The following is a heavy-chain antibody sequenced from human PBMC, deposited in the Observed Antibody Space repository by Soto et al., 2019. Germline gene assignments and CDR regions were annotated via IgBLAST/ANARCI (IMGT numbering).Heavy chain of an antibody. J-gene: IGHJ4*02. D-gene: IGHD3-22*01. V-gene: IGHV5-10-1*01. CDR3: ARRTYDSSGYPSGFDY. CDR1: GYRINSYW. CDR2: IDPSDSYT. Sequence: DSLKLSCKGSGYRINSYWLSWVRQMPGKGLEWMGRIDPSDSYTNYSPSFQGHVTISADKSISTAYLQWSSLKASDTAMYYCARRTYDSSGYPSGFDYWGQGTLVTVSS.